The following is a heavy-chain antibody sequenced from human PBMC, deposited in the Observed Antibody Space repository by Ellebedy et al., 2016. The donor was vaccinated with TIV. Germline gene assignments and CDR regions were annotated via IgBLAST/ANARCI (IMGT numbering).Heavy chain of an antibody. V-gene: IGHV3-11*06. CDR2: ISTSSSYT. Sequence: PGGSLRLSCVASGFTFSDYYMSWIRQAPGKGLEWVSTISTSSSYTKCADSVKGRLTVSRDDAKNSLYLHMNSLKADDTAVYYCVITGRPWFDYWGQGTLVTVSS. D-gene: IGHD1-20*01. CDR1: GFTFSDYY. CDR3: VITGRPWFDY. J-gene: IGHJ4*02.